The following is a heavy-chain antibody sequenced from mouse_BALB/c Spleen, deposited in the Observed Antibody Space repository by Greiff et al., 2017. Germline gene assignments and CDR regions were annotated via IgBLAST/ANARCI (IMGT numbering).Heavy chain of an antibody. CDR1: GYSITSGYY. Sequence: EVKLMESGPGLVKPSQSLSLTCSVTGYSITSGYYWNWIRQLPGNKLEWMGYISYDGSNNYNPSLKNRISITRDTSKNQFFLKLNSVTTEDTATYYCAVYDYDAMDYWGQGTSVTVSS. CDR3: AVYDYDAMDY. CDR2: ISYDGSN. V-gene: IGHV3-6*02. D-gene: IGHD2-10*02. J-gene: IGHJ4*01.